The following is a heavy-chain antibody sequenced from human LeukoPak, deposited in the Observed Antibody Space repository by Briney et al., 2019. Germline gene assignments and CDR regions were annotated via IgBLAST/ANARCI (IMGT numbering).Heavy chain of an antibody. CDR2: IYYSGST. CDR1: GGSISSYY. J-gene: IGHJ6*02. Sequence: SETLSLTCTVSGGSISSYYWSWIRQPPGKGLEWIGYIYYSGSTNYNPSLKSRVTISVDTSKNQFSLKLSSVTAADTAVYYCARESGHRDYYYYGMDVWGQGTTVTVSS. V-gene: IGHV4-59*01. CDR3: ARESGHRDYYYYGMDV. D-gene: IGHD3-10*01.